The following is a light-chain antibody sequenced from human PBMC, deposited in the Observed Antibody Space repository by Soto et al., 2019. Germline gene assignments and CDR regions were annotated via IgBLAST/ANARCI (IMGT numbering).Light chain of an antibody. CDR3: QQRNVWPPVT. CDR2: GAF. J-gene: IGKJ5*01. V-gene: IGKV3-11*01. CDR1: PSVTNY. Sequence: VYTQSPATLSLSPGERATLSCRASPSVTNYLAWYQQRPGQAPRLLIYGAFNRATGIPARFSGSGSGTDFTLTISSLEPEDSAVYYCQQRNVWPPVTFGQGTRLEIK.